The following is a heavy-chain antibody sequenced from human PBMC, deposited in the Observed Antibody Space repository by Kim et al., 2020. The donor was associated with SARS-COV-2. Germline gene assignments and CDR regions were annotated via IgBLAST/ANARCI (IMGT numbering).Heavy chain of an antibody. V-gene: IGHV3-15*01. Sequence: APVKGRFTISRDDSTNTLYLQMNSLKTEDTAVYYCTTDWLWFGELRWVDVWGQGTTVTVSS. CDR3: TTDWLWFGELRWVDV. D-gene: IGHD3-10*01. J-gene: IGHJ6*02.